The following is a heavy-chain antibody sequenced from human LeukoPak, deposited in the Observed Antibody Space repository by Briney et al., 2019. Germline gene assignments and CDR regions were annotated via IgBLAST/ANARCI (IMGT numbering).Heavy chain of an antibody. CDR3: ARSILRYYYNASGYYPYYIDY. J-gene: IGHJ4*02. CDR2: ISYRGNN. V-gene: IGHV4-39*07. Sequence: SETLSLTCTVSGGSFSSSSYYWGWIRQPPGKGLEWIGSISYRGNNYHNPSVKSRVIMSVDTSKNQFSLALRSVTAADTAVYYCARSILRYYYNASGYYPYYIDYWGQGMLVTVSS. D-gene: IGHD3-22*01. CDR1: GGSFSSSSYY.